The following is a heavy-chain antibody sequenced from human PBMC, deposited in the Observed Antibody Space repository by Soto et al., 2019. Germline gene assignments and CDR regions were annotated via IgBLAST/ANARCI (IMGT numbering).Heavy chain of an antibody. J-gene: IGHJ4*02. CDR3: ARGLTPMDD. CDR2: NSAYNGNT. D-gene: IGHD3-9*01. V-gene: IGHV1-18*01. CDR1: GYTFTNVG. Sequence: QVQLVQSGAEVKKPGASVKVSCKASGYTFTNVGIRWVRKAPGQGLEWMGWNSAYNGNTNYAQNFQGRVNMKTDPSMRMANMEVRSLSSDDTAAYYCARGLTPMDDWGQGTLVTVSS.